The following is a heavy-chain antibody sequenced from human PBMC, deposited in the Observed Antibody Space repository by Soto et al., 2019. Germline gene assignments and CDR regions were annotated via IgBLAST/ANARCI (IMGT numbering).Heavy chain of an antibody. Sequence: EAQLVESGGGLVQPGGSLRLSCVASGFTFSRSSMNWVRQAPGKGLEWVSNIRSTSKAMYYADSVKGRFTVSRDNGKNSLYLQMNSLRDEDTAVYYCARDMVGFDYWGQGTLVTVSS. D-gene: IGHD2-15*01. CDR2: IRSTSKAM. V-gene: IGHV3-48*02. CDR3: ARDMVGFDY. J-gene: IGHJ4*02. CDR1: GFTFSRSS.